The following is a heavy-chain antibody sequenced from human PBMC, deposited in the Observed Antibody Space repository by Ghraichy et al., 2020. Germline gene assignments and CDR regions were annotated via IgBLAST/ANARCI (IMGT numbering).Heavy chain of an antibody. J-gene: IGHJ6*03. CDR2: IRSKANSYAT. CDR3: TRHEAVAKNLPPRLSYYYYMDV. V-gene: IGHV3-73*01. CDR1: GFTFSGSA. Sequence: GGSLRLSCAASGFTFSGSAMHWVRQASGKGLEWVGRIRSKANSYATAYAASVKGRFTISRDDSKNTAYLQMNSLKTEDTAVYYCTRHEAVAKNLPPRLSYYYYMDVWGKGTTVTVSS. D-gene: IGHD6-19*01.